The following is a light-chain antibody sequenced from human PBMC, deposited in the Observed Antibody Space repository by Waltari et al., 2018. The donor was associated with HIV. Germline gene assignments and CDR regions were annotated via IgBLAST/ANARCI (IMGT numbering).Light chain of an antibody. CDR3: AAWDDNVNAVL. V-gene: IGLV1-44*01. CDR1: SSNIGNNT. J-gene: IGLJ2*01. CDR2: NNK. Sequence: QSVLTQAPSMSATPGQRVTVSCSGGSSNIGNNTVHWYMHVPGMAPNLLIYNNKTRLSGGPDRFSGSKSGTSASMAISGLQSEDEADYFCAAWDDNVNAVLFGGGTKLTVL.